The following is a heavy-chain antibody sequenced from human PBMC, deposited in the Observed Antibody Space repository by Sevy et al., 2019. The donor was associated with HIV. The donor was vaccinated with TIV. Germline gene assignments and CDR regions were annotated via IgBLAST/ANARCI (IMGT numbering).Heavy chain of an antibody. Sequence: GGSLRLSCAASGFTFSSYAMSWVRQAPGKGLEWVSGISGSGRSTYYADSVQGRVTISRDNSKNTMHLHMNSLRVEDTATYYCARRPDFGVIIPTGVLDVWGQGTTVTVSS. D-gene: IGHD3-3*01. V-gene: IGHV3-23*01. CDR1: GFTFSSYA. J-gene: IGHJ6*02. CDR3: ARRPDFGVIIPTGVLDV. CDR2: ISGSGRST.